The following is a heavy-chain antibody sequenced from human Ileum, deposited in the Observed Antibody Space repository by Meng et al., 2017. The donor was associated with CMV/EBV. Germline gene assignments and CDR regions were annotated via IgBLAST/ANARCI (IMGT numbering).Heavy chain of an antibody. CDR3: ARDRGYDFWSGYSHYYYYGMDV. CDR2: IYYSGST. D-gene: IGHD3-3*01. CDR1: GGSISSYY. J-gene: IGHJ6*02. Sequence: SETLSLTCTVSGGSISSYYWSWIRQPPGKGLEWIGYIYYSGSTNYNPSLKSRVTISVDTSKNQFSLKLSSVTAADTAVYYCARDRGYDFWSGYSHYYYYGMDVWGQGPTVTVSS. V-gene: IGHV4-59*01.